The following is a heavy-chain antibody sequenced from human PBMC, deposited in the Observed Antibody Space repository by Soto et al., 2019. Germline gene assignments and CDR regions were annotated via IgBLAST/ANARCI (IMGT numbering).Heavy chain of an antibody. CDR1: GFTFSSYS. V-gene: IGHV3-48*02. Sequence: GGSLRLSCAASGFTFSSYSMNWVRQAPGKGLEWVSYISSSSSTIYYADSVKGRFTISRDNAKNSLYLQMNSPRDEDTAVYYCARDGLPYYDFWSGYQNWFDPRGQGTLVTVSS. J-gene: IGHJ5*02. D-gene: IGHD3-3*01. CDR2: ISSSSSTI. CDR3: ARDGLPYYDFWSGYQNWFDP.